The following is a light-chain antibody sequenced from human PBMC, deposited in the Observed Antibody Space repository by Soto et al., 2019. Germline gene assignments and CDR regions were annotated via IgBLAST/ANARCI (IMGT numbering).Light chain of an antibody. J-gene: IGKJ1*01. CDR3: QQYYSTPQT. CDR2: WAS. CDR1: QSVLYSSNNKNY. V-gene: IGKV4-1*01. Sequence: DIVMTQSPDSLAVSLGERATINCKSSQSVLYSSNNKNYLAWYQQKPGQPPKLLIYWASTRESGVPDRFSRSGSGTDFTLTISSLQAEDVAVYYCQQYYSTPQTFGQGTKVEI.